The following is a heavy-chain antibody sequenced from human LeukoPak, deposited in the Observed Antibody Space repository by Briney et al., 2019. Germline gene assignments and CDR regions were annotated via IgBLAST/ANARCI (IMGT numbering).Heavy chain of an antibody. CDR3: AKCSTSAYTTGWCNWIDP. CDR1: GFTFTSDA. CDR2: TVSRGTT. D-gene: IGHD6-19*01. J-gene: IGHJ5*02. V-gene: IGHV3-23*01. Sequence: GGSLRLSCVASGFTFTSDAMNWVRQAPGKGLEWVSSTVSRGTTQYADSVKGRFTVSRDTSKNTLYLQMNSLRADDTAVYYCAKCSTSAYTTGWCNWIDPWGQGTLVTVSS.